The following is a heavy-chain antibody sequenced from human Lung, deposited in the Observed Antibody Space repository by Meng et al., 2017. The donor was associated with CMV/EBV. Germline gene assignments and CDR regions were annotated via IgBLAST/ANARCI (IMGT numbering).Heavy chain of an antibody. CDR1: GYTFTSYD. CDR2: MNANSGTT. J-gene: IGHJ3*01. Sequence: ASXXVSCKASGYTFTSYDINWVRQAPGQGLEWMGWMNANSGTTGYDQKFEGRVTMTRDTSISSAFMELSSLTSEDTAVYYCARGMNDDFWSGAFDVWGQGTXVTGSS. V-gene: IGHV1-8*01. D-gene: IGHD3-3*01. CDR3: ARGMNDDFWSGAFDV.